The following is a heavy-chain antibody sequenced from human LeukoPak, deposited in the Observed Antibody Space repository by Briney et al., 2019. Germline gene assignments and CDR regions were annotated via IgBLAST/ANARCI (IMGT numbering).Heavy chain of an antibody. CDR1: GFTFSGSA. CDR2: IRSKANSYAT. J-gene: IGHJ5*02. D-gene: IGHD4-17*01. CDR3: SRQMTTVTSYNWFDP. V-gene: IGHV3-73*01. Sequence: PGGSLRLSCAASGFTFSGSAMVWVRQASGKGLEWVGRIRSKANSYATAYAASVKGRFTISRDDSKNTAYLQMNSLKTEDTAVYYCSRQMTTVTSYNWFDPWGQGTLVTVSS.